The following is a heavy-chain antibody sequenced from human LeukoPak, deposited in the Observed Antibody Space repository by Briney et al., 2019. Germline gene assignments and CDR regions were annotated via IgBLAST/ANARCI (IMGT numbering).Heavy chain of an antibody. CDR3: ARGGTGDYDY. J-gene: IGHJ4*02. CDR1: GFTFSSYS. D-gene: IGHD7-27*01. V-gene: IGHV3-48*01. CDR2: ISGSSSTI. Sequence: PGGSLRLSCAASGFTFSSYSMNWVRQAPGKGLEWVSYISGSSSTIYYADSVKGRFTISRDNAKNSLYLQMNSLRAEDTAVYYCARGGTGDYDYWGQGTLVTVSS.